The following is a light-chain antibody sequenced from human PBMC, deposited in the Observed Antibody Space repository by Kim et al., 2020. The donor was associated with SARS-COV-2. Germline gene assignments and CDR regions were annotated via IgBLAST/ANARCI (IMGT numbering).Light chain of an antibody. J-gene: IGLJ3*02. CDR1: NNTVGNQG. Sequence: QTFTLASTCKNNTVGNQGSAWLQQHRSHPPKLLSYRNNSRPSGISERLSASRSGSTASLTITGLQPEDEADYYCSAWDTSLSAWLFGGGTQLTVL. CDR2: RNN. CDR3: SAWDTSLSAWL. V-gene: IGLV10-54*01.